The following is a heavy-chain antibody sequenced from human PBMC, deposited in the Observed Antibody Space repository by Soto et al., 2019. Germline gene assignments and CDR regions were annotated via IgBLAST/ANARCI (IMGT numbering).Heavy chain of an antibody. CDR1: GGTFSSYA. Sequence: QVQLVQSGAEVKKPGSSVKVSCKASGGTFSSYAISWVRQAPGQGLEWMGGIIPIFGTANYAQKFQGRVTITADESGGTAYRELSSLTSEDTAVYDCARGGEMATIKFDYWGQGTLVTVSS. D-gene: IGHD5-12*01. J-gene: IGHJ4*02. V-gene: IGHV1-69*12. CDR2: IIPIFGTA. CDR3: ARGGEMATIKFDY.